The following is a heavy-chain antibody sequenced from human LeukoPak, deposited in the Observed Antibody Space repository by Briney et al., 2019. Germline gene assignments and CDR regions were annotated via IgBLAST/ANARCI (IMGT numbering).Heavy chain of an antibody. V-gene: IGHV5-51*01. CDR1: GYRFSNFW. CDR2: IYPGDSDT. Sequence: GESLKISCKASGYRFSNFWIGWVRQMPGKGLEWMGIIYPGDSDTRYSPSFQGQVTISADKSISTAYLQWSSLKASDTAMYYCARQTRIHPPQQQPADYWGQGTLVTVSS. CDR3: ARQTRIHPPQQQPADY. D-gene: IGHD5-18*01. J-gene: IGHJ4*02.